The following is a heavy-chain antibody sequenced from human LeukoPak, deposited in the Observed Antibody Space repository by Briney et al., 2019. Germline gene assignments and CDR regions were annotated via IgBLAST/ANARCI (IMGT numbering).Heavy chain of an antibody. Sequence: GASVKVSCKASGYTFTSYDINWVRQATGQGLEWMGWMNPNSGNTGYAQKFQGRVTMTRNTSISTAYMELSSLRSEDTAVYYCARAGVVPAATSPDYMDVWGKGTTVTVSS. J-gene: IGHJ6*03. V-gene: IGHV1-8*01. CDR1: GYTFTSYD. CDR2: MNPNSGNT. CDR3: ARAGVVPAATSPDYMDV. D-gene: IGHD2-2*01.